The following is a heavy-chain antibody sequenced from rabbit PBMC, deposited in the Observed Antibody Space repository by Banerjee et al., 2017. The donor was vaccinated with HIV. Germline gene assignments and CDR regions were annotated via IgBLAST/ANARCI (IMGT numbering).Heavy chain of an antibody. Sequence: QSLEESGGDLVKPGASLTLTCKASGIDFSSYYYMCWVRQAPGKGLELIACIYTSSGSTWYASWAKGRFTISKTSSTTVTLQMTSLTAADTATYFCARCYSGSSGYNLWGPGTLVTVS. D-gene: IGHD8-1*01. CDR1: GIDFSSYYY. V-gene: IGHV1S40*01. J-gene: IGHJ4*01. CDR3: ARCYSGSSGYNL. CDR2: IYTSSGST.